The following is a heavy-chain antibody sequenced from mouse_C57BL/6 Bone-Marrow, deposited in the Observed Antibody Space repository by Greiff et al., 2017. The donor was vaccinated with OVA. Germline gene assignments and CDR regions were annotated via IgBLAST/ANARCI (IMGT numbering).Heavy chain of an antibody. Sequence: VKLQESGAELVRPGTSVKVSCKASGYAFTNYLIEWVKQRPGQGLEWIGVINPGSGGTNYNEKFKGKATLTADKSSSTAYMQLSSLTSEDSAVYFCARSLDSSGYVRFAYWGQGTLVTVSA. V-gene: IGHV1-54*01. CDR1: GYAFTNYL. D-gene: IGHD3-2*02. J-gene: IGHJ3*01. CDR2: INPGSGGT. CDR3: ARSLDSSGYVRFAY.